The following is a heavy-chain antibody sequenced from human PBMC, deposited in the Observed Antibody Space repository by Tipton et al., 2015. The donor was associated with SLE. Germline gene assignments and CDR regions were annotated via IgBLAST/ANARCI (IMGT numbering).Heavy chain of an antibody. CDR3: ARVDYGDYNYFDY. J-gene: IGHJ4*02. Sequence: SLRLSCAASGFTFSSYNMHWVRQAPGKGLEWVSSISSSSSYIYYADSVKGRFTISRDKAKNSLYLQMNSLRAEETAVYYCARVDYGDYNYFDYWGQGTLVTVSS. CDR1: GFTFSSYN. D-gene: IGHD4-17*01. CDR2: ISSSSSYI. V-gene: IGHV3-21*03.